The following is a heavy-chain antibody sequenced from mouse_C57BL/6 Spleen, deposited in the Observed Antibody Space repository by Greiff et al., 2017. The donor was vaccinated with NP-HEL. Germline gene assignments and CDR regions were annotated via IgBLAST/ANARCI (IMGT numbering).Heavy chain of an antibody. J-gene: IGHJ2*01. V-gene: IGHV1-42*01. CDR2: INPSTGGT. CDR3: ARVDLLHFDY. Sequence: EVQLQQSGPELVKPGASVKISCKASGYSFTGYYMNWVKQSPEKSLEWIGEINPSTGGTTYNQKFKAKATLTVDKSSSTAYMQLKSLTSEDSAVYYCARVDLLHFDYWGQGTTLTVSS. D-gene: IGHD2-10*01. CDR1: GYSFTGYY.